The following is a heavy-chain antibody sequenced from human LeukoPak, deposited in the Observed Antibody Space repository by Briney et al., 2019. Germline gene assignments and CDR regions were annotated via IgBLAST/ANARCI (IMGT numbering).Heavy chain of an antibody. Sequence: SETLSLTCAVYGGSFSGYYWSWIRQPPGKGLEWIGEINHSGSTNYNPSLKSRVTISVDTSKNQFPLKLSSVTVADTAVYYCARGPNIAAAGINYWGKGTLVTVSS. D-gene: IGHD6-13*01. CDR3: ARGPNIAAAGINY. J-gene: IGHJ4*02. CDR1: GGSFSGYY. V-gene: IGHV4-34*01. CDR2: INHSGST.